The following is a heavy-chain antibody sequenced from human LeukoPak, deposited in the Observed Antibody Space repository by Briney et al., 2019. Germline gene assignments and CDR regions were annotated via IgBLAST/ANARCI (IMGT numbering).Heavy chain of an antibody. J-gene: IGHJ5*02. CDR1: GFTFSSYS. V-gene: IGHV3-21*04. Sequence: GGSLRLSCAASGFTFSSYSMNWVRQAPGKGLEWVSSISSSSSYIYYADSVKGRFTISRDNAKNSLYLQMNSLRSDDTAVYYCARDVQLESTNWFDPWGQGTLVTVSS. D-gene: IGHD1-1*01. CDR3: ARDVQLESTNWFDP. CDR2: ISSSSSYI.